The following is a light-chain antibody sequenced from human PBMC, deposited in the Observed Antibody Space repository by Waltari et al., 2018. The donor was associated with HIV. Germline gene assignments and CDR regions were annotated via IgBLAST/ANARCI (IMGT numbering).Light chain of an antibody. CDR3: QQSYSWS. CDR1: QNIGTS. Sequence: DIQMTQSPPSLSASVGDRVTLTCRASQNIGTSLNWYQQKAGKAPKVLIYAASDLESWAPSRFSGSGSGTDFTLTISSLQPEDFATYYCQQSYSWSFGQGTKVEIK. V-gene: IGKV1-39*01. CDR2: AAS. J-gene: IGKJ1*01.